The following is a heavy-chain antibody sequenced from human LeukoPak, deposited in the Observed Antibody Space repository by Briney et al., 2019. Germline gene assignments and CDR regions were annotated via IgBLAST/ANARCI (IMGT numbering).Heavy chain of an antibody. D-gene: IGHD3-22*01. V-gene: IGHV3-23*01. J-gene: IGHJ4*02. CDR1: GFTFSSYA. CDR3: AKPYDSSGYYYIDY. CDR2: ISGSGGST. Sequence: GGSLRLSCAASGFTFSSYAMSWVRQAQGKGLEWVSAISGSGGSTYYADSVKGRFTISRDNSKNTLYLQMNSLRAEDTAVYYCAKPYDSSGYYYIDYWGQGTLVTVSS.